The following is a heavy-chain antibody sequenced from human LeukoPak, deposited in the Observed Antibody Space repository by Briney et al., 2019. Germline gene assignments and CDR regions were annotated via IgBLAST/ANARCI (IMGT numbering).Heavy chain of an antibody. CDR3: AKSGGGAPT. CDR2: INPSGGST. Sequence: GASVKVSCKASGYTFTSYYMHWVRQAPGQGLEWMGIINPSGGSTSYAQKFQGRVTMTRDTSISTAYLDLSRLTSDDTAMYYCAKSGGGAPTWGQGTLVTVSS. J-gene: IGHJ4*02. V-gene: IGHV1-46*01. D-gene: IGHD1-1*01. CDR1: GYTFTSYY.